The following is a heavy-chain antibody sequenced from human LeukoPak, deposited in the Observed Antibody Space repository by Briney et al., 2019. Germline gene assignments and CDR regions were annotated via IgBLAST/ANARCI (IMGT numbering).Heavy chain of an antibody. Sequence: GASVKVSCKASGYTFTGYYMHWVRQAPGQGLEWMGWINPNSGGTNYAQKFQGRVTMTRDTSISTAYMELSRMRSDDTAVYYCARGGWLKSGDYFDYWGQGTLVTVSS. V-gene: IGHV1-2*02. CDR1: GYTFTGYY. J-gene: IGHJ4*02. CDR2: INPNSGGT. CDR3: ARGGWLKSGDYFDY. D-gene: IGHD5-24*01.